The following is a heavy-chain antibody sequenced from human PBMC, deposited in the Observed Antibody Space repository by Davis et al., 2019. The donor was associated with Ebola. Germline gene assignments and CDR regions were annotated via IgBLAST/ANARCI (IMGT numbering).Heavy chain of an antibody. CDR1: GFTFSSYA. Sequence: RGSLRPSCPASGFTFSSYAMSWVRQAPGKGLEWVSAISGSGASTYYADSVTGRFTISRDNSKNTLYLQMNSLRAEDTAVYYCAKEIVDTAMAFYYYGMDVWGQGTTVTVSS. V-gene: IGHV3-23*01. CDR3: AKEIVDTAMAFYYYGMDV. J-gene: IGHJ6*02. D-gene: IGHD5-18*01. CDR2: ISGSGAST.